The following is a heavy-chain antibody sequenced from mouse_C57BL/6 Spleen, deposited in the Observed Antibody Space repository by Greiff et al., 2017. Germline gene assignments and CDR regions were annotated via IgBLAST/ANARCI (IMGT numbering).Heavy chain of an antibody. CDR2: IYPRSGNT. D-gene: IGHD2-4*01. CDR3: AREGSYDYYFDY. Sequence: VQLKQSGAELARPGASVKLSCKASGYTFTSYGISWVKQRTGQGLEWIGEIYPRSGNTYYNEKFKGKATLTADKSSSTAYMELRSLTSEDSAVYFCAREGSYDYYFDYWGQGTTLTVSS. J-gene: IGHJ2*01. CDR1: GYTFTSYG. V-gene: IGHV1-81*01.